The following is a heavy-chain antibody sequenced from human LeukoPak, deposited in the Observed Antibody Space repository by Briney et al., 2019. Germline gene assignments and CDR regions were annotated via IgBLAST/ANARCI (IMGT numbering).Heavy chain of an antibody. D-gene: IGHD3-22*01. CDR2: ISWNSGSI. J-gene: IGHJ4*02. CDR3: AKDSYDSSGHFDY. CDR1: GFTFDDYA. V-gene: IGHV3-9*01. Sequence: PGRSLRLSCAASGFTFDDYAMHWVRQAPGKGLEWVSGISWNSGSIGYADSVKGRFTISRDNAKNSLYLQMNSLRAEDTALYYCAKDSYDSSGHFDYWGQGTLVTVSS.